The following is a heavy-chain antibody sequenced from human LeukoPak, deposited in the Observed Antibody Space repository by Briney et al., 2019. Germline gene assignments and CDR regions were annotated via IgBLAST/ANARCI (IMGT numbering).Heavy chain of an antibody. Sequence: GGSLRLSCAASGFTFSSYSMNWVRQAPGKGLEWVSSISSSSSYIYYADSVKGRFTISRDNAKNTLYLQMNSLRAGDTAVYYCAKDPNGDYIGAFDFWGQGTMVAVSS. CDR1: GFTFSSYS. D-gene: IGHD4-17*01. J-gene: IGHJ3*01. CDR3: AKDPNGDYIGAFDF. CDR2: ISSSSSYI. V-gene: IGHV3-21*04.